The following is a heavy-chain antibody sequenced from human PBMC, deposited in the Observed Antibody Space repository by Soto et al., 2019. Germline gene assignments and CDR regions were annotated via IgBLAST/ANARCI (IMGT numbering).Heavy chain of an antibody. J-gene: IGHJ4*02. CDR2: ISGSGGST. CDR1: GFTFSSYA. D-gene: IGHD3-10*01. Sequence: EVQLLESGGGLVQPGGSLRLSCAASGFTFSSYAMSWVRQAPGKGLERVSVISGSGGSTYYADSVKGRFTISRDNSTNTLYLQMNSLRAEDTALYYCTKRGSGSYYDYWGQGTLVTVSS. CDR3: TKRGSGSYYDY. V-gene: IGHV3-23*01.